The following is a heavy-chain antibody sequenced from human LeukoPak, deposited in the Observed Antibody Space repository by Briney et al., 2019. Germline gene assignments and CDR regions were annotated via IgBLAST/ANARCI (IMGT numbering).Heavy chain of an antibody. CDR3: ARGLKGGSYRNFDY. Sequence: GGSLRLSXVASGFTLSGYWMHWVRRAPGRGPVWVSRINSDGSSTTYADSVKGRFTVSRDNAKNMLYLQMNSLRADDTAVYYCARGLKGGSYRNFDYWGQGTLVTVSS. D-gene: IGHD2-15*01. CDR2: INSDGSST. CDR1: GFTLSGYW. J-gene: IGHJ4*02. V-gene: IGHV3-74*01.